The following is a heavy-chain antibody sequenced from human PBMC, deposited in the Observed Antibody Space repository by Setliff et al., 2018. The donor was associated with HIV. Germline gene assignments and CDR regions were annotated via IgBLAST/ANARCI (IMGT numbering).Heavy chain of an antibody. CDR3: ARAQFYYASGSFYPSDYHYYMDV. Sequence: ASVKVSCKASGYAFTSYHINWVRQATGQGLEWMGWTNPNSGNTGYAQKFQGRVTMTRNTSVNTAYMELSSLRSEDTAVYYCARAQFYYASGSFYPSDYHYYMDVWGKGTTVTVSS. V-gene: IGHV1-8*02. CDR1: GYAFTSYH. J-gene: IGHJ6*03. D-gene: IGHD3-10*01. CDR2: TNPNSGNT.